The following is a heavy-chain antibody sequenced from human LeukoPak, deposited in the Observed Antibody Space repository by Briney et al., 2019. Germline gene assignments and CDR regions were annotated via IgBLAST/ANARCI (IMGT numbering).Heavy chain of an antibody. CDR3: ARDYHWAFDY. Sequence: PGGSLRLSCVMSGFTFNSEPMNWVRQAPGKGPDWRAHIRTARNTLVYAASVKGQFPISRDNAKNSPSLQMNSLRAEDTAVYFCARDYHWAFDYWGQGILVTVAS. CDR1: GFTFNSEP. J-gene: IGHJ4*02. D-gene: IGHD3-16*01. CDR2: IRTARNTL. V-gene: IGHV3-48*01.